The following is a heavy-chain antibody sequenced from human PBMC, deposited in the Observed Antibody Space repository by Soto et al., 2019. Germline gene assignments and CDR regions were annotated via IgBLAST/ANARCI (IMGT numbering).Heavy chain of an antibody. CDR1: VGSIISGY. CDR2: ISYSGNT. V-gene: IGHV4-59*01. CDR3: AKDLTRQLAYWLDP. J-gene: IGHJ5*02. Sequence: SETLSLTCTVSVGSIISGYWSWIRQPPGKGLEWIGYISYSGNTNYNPSLKSRVTMSVDTPKNQFSLRLSSVTTADTALYYCAKDLTRQLAYWLDPWGQGTQVTVSS. D-gene: IGHD6-6*01.